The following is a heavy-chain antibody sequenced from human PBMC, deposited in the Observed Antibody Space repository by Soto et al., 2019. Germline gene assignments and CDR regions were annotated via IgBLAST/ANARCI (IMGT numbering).Heavy chain of an antibody. Sequence: QVQLVESGGGVVQPGRSLRLSCAASGFTFSSYGMHWARQAPGKGLEWVAVIWYDGSKKYYADSVKGRFSISRDNSKNSLYLQMNSLRAEDTAVYYCARDEKQWXXXTIGKYYYXGMDVWGQGTTVTVSS. D-gene: IGHD6-19*01. CDR2: IWYDGSKK. J-gene: IGHJ6*02. CDR1: GFTFSSYG. CDR3: ARDEKQWXXXTIGKYYYXGMDV. V-gene: IGHV3-33*01.